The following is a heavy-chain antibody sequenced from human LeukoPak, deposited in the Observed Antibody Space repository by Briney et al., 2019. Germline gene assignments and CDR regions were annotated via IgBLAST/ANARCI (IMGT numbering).Heavy chain of an antibody. CDR3: ARPYSVAGLYYFDY. CDR2: INHSGST. V-gene: IGHV4-34*01. CDR1: GGSFSGYY. Sequence: SETLSLTCAVYGGSFSGYYWSWIRQPPGKGLGWIGEINHSGSTNYNPSLKSRVTISVDTSKNQFSLKLSSVTAADTAVYYCARPYSVAGLYYFDYWGQGTLVTVSS. D-gene: IGHD6-19*01. J-gene: IGHJ4*02.